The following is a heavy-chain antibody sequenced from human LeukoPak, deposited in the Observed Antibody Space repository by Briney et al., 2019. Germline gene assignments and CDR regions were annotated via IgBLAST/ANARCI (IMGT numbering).Heavy chain of an antibody. Sequence: PGRSLRLSCTASGFTFGDYAMSWFRQAPGKGLEWVGFIRSKAYGGTTEYAASVKGRFTISRDDSKSIAYLQMNSLKTEDTAVYYCTRADGYGEAYYYDSSGYRVGDYWGQGTLVTVSS. CDR3: TRADGYGEAYYYDSSGYRVGDY. D-gene: IGHD3-22*01. J-gene: IGHJ4*02. CDR1: GFTFGDYA. CDR2: IRSKAYGGTT. V-gene: IGHV3-49*03.